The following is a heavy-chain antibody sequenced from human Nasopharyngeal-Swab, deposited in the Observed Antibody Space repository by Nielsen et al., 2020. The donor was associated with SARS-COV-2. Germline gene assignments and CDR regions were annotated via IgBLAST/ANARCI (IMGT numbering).Heavy chain of an antibody. CDR1: GGTFSSYA. V-gene: IGHV1-69*04. CDR2: IIPILGIA. Sequence: SVKVSCKASGGTFSSYAISWVRQAPGQGLEWMGRIIPILGIANYAQKFQGRVTITADKSTSTAYMELSSLRSEDTAVYYCARVKLRLGELSLASKAFYYYYGMDVWGQRTTVTVSS. CDR3: ARVKLRLGELSLASKAFYYYYGMDV. J-gene: IGHJ6*02. D-gene: IGHD3-16*02.